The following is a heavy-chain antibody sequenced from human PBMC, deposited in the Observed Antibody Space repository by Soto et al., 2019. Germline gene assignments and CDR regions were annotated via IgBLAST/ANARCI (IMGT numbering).Heavy chain of an antibody. Sequence: GASVKVSCKASGYTFTGYYMHWVRQALGQGLEWMGWINPNSGGTNYAQKFQGRVTMTRDTSISTAYMELSRLRSDDTAVYYCARDDSAARPLWYFDLWGRGTLVTVSS. J-gene: IGHJ2*01. D-gene: IGHD6-6*01. CDR3: ARDDSAARPLWYFDL. CDR2: INPNSGGT. V-gene: IGHV1-2*02. CDR1: GYTFTGYY.